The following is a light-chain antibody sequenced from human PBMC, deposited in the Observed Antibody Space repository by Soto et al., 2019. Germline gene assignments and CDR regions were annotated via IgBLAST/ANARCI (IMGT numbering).Light chain of an antibody. V-gene: IGKV3-11*01. CDR1: QSISSY. J-gene: IGKJ5*01. CDR2: DAS. Sequence: EIVLTQSPAILSLSPGERATLSCRASQSISSYLAWYQQKPGQAPRLLIYDASNRATGIPARFSGSGSGTDFTLTISSLEPEDCAVYYCQQRSNWPPITFGQGTRLEIK. CDR3: QQRSNWPPIT.